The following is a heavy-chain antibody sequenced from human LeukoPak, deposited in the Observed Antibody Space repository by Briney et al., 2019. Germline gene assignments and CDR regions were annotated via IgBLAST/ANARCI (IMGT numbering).Heavy chain of an antibody. V-gene: IGHV3-7*01. CDR1: GFTFSSYW. D-gene: IGHD6-19*01. CDR3: YSSGWVDYYYGMDV. J-gene: IGHJ6*02. Sequence: GGSLRLSCAASGFTFSSYWMSWVRQAPGKGLEWVANIKQDGSEKYYVDSVKGRFTISRDNAKNSLYLQMNSLRAEDTAVYYCYSSGWVDYYYGMDVWGQGTTVTVSS. CDR2: IKQDGSEK.